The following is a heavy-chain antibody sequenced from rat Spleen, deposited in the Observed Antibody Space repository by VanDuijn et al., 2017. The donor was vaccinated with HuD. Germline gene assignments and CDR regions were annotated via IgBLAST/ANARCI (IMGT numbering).Heavy chain of an antibody. CDR2: ISYEGRST. V-gene: IGHV5-22*01. Sequence: EVQLMESGGGLVQPGRSMKLSCAASGLSFSNYDMAWVRQAPTKGLEWVASISYEGRSTYYGDSVKGRFTISRDNAKSTLYLQMNSLRSEDTATYYCARHVVLITHYFDYWGQGVMVTVSS. J-gene: IGHJ2*01. CDR1: GLSFSNYD. CDR3: ARHVVLITHYFDY. D-gene: IGHD1-12*02.